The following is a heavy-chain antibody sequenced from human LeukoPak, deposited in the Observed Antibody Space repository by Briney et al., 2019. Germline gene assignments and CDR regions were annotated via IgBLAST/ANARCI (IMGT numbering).Heavy chain of an antibody. J-gene: IGHJ6*04. Sequence: SVKLSCKASGGTFSSYAISWVRQAPGQGLEWMGGIIPIFGTANYAQKFQGRVTITADKSTSTAYMELSSLRSEDTAVYYCASDTFGDNYYYGMDVWGKGTTVTVSS. D-gene: IGHD3-10*01. V-gene: IGHV1-69*06. CDR2: IIPIFGTA. CDR1: GGTFSSYA. CDR3: ASDTFGDNYYYGMDV.